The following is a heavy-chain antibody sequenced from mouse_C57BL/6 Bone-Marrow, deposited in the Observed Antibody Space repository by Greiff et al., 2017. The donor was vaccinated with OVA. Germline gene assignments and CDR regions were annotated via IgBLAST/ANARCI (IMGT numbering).Heavy chain of an antibody. Sequence: VQLQQSGAELVKPGASVKISCKASGYAFSSYWMNWVKQRPGKGLEWIGQIYPGDGDTNYNGKFKGKATLTADNSSSTAYMQLSLLTSEASAVYFCSNGNSSDYVHWYFGVWGTGTTVTVSS. CDR1: GYAFSSYW. V-gene: IGHV1-80*01. CDR2: IYPGDGDT. CDR3: SNGNSSDYVHWYFGV. J-gene: IGHJ1*03. D-gene: IGHD3-2*02.